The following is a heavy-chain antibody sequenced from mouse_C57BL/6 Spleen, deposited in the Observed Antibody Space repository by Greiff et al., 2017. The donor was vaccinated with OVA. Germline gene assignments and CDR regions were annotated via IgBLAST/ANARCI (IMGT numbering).Heavy chain of an antibody. J-gene: IGHJ2*01. V-gene: IGHV14-2*01. CDR3: ASGWDYGPGTDY. CDR1: GFNIKDYY. Sequence: VQLQQSGAELVRPGASVKLSCTASGFNIKDYYMHWVKQRTEQGLEWIGRIDPEDGETTYAPKFQGKATITADTSSNTAYLQLGSLTSEDTAVYYCASGWDYGPGTDYWGQGTTVTVSS. D-gene: IGHD1-2*01. CDR2: IDPEDGET.